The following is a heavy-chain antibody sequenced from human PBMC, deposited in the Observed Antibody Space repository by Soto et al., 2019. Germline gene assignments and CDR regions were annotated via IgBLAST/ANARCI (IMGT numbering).Heavy chain of an antibody. V-gene: IGHV4-59*01. CDR2: IYYSGST. D-gene: IGHD6-19*01. CDR3: ARVRGSSGWYPAAYYYYGMDV. Sequence: SETLSLTCTVSGGSISSYDWSWIRQPPGKGLEWIGYIYYSGSTNYNPSLKSRVTISVDTSKNQFSLKLSSVTAADTAVYYCARVRGSSGWYPAAYYYYGMDVWGQGTTVTVSS. J-gene: IGHJ6*02. CDR1: GGSISSYD.